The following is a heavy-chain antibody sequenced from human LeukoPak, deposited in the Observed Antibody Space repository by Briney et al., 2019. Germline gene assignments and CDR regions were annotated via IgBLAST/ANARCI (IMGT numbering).Heavy chain of an antibody. J-gene: IGHJ4*02. Sequence: GGSLRLSCAASGFTFSSHGMHWVRQAPGKGLGWVAVISYDGSNKYYADSVKGRFTISRDNSKNTLYLQMNSLRAEDTAVYYCAKAVVVHGGEIDYWGQGTLVTVSS. V-gene: IGHV3-30*18. D-gene: IGHD2-15*01. CDR3: AKAVVVHGGEIDY. CDR1: GFTFSSHG. CDR2: ISYDGSNK.